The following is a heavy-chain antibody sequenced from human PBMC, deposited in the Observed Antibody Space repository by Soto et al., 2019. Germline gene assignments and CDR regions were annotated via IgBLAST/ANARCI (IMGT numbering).Heavy chain of an antibody. CDR3: ARRHHFVNLWGGYYYYALDV. CDR2: IYYTGST. Sequence: PSETLSLTCTVSGVSITSGDYYWNWIRQSPGKGLEWIGNIYYTGSTYYNPSLKSRVTISVDTSKNQFSLKLSSVTAADTAVYYCARRHHFVNLWGGYYYYALDVWGQGITVTVSS. D-gene: IGHD2-21*01. V-gene: IGHV4-39*01. CDR1: GVSITSGDYY. J-gene: IGHJ6*02.